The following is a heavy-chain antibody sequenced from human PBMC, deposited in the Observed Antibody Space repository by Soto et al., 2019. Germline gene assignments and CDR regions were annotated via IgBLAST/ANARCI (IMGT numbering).Heavy chain of an antibody. CDR1: GGSISSYY. CDR2: IYTSGST. Sequence: KPSETLSLTCTVSGGSISSYYWSWIRQPAGKGLEWIGRIYTSGSTNYNPSLKSRVTMSVDTSKNQFSLKLSSVTAADTAVYYCAREVEKYSGYETYNWFDPWGQGTLVTVSS. V-gene: IGHV4-4*07. CDR3: AREVEKYSGYETYNWFDP. J-gene: IGHJ5*02. D-gene: IGHD5-12*01.